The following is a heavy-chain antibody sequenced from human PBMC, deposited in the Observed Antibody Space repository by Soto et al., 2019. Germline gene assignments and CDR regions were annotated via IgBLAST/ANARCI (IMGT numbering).Heavy chain of an antibody. V-gene: IGHV3-30*18. Sequence: LRLSCAASGFTFSSYGMHWVRQAPGKGLEWVAVISYDGSNKYYADSVKGRFTISRDNSKNTLYLQMNSLRAEDTAVYYCAKDRRGTGRYYYYGMDVWGQGTTVTVSS. CDR2: ISYDGSNK. CDR3: AKDRRGTGRYYYYGMDV. CDR1: GFTFSSYG. D-gene: IGHD3-16*01. J-gene: IGHJ6*02.